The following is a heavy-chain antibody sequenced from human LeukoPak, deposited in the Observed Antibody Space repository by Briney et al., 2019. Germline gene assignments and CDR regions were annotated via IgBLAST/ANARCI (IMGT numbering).Heavy chain of an antibody. CDR2: TYSGGTT. V-gene: IGHV3-53*01. D-gene: IGHD6-19*01. Sequence: GGSLRLSCAASGFTVINNYMNWVRQAPGKGLEWVSVTYSGGTTYYADSVKGRFTVSRDNSKNTLYLQMDSLRAEDTAVYYCARDRGSGWHTFDYWGQGTLVTVSS. CDR1: GFTVINNY. CDR3: ARDRGSGWHTFDY. J-gene: IGHJ4*02.